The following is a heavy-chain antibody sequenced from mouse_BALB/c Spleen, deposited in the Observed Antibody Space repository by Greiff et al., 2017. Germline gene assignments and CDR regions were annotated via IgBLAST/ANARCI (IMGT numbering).Heavy chain of an antibody. CDR1: GFTFSDYY. Sequence: EVQLVESGGGLVKPGGSLKLSCAASGFTFSDYYMYWVRQTPEKRLEWVATISDGGSYTYYPDSVKGRFTISSDNAKNNLYLQMSSLTSEDTAMYYCARDEGCRLLYAMDYWGQGTSVTVSS. J-gene: IGHJ4*01. CDR3: ARDEGCRLLYAMDY. V-gene: IGHV5-4*02. CDR2: ISDGGSYT.